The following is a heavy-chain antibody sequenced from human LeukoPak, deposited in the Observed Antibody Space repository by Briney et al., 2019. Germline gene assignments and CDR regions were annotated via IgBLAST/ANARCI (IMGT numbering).Heavy chain of an antibody. CDR1: GFTFSECY. V-gene: IGHV3-11*04. Sequence: GGSLRLSCAASGFTFSECYMSWIRQAPGKGLEWVSYISSSGSTIYYADSVKGRFTISRDNAKNSLYLQMNSLRAEDTAVYYCARQYSSSWYDFWAGTNWFDPWGQGTLVTVSS. CDR3: ARQYSSSWYDFWAGTNWFDP. D-gene: IGHD6-13*01. J-gene: IGHJ5*02. CDR2: ISSSGSTI.